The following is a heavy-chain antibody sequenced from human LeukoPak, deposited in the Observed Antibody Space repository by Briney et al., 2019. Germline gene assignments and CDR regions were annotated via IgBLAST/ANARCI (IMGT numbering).Heavy chain of an antibody. CDR2: IKQDGSEK. V-gene: IGHV3-7*01. Sequence: GGSLRLSCAASGFTFSSYWMSWVRQAPGKGLEWVANIKQDGSEKYYVDSVKGRFTISRDNAKNSLYLQMNSLRAEDTAVYYCAREGDSSGCYHVAFGYWGQGTPVTVSS. D-gene: IGHD3-22*01. CDR1: GFTFSSYW. J-gene: IGHJ4*02. CDR3: AREGDSSGCYHVAFGY.